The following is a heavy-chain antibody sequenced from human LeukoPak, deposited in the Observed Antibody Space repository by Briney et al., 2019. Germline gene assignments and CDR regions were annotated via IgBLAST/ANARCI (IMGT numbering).Heavy chain of an antibody. CDR3: ARGVQVWLMSQRYFDS. Sequence: SQTLSLTCTVSGGSISSDENYWSWIRQPPGKGLEWIGSAFNNEGTYYSPSLRRRVTISRDTSKKQLSLRLSSLTAADTAVYYCARGVQVWLMSQRYFDSWGQGTLVTVSS. CDR1: GGSISSDENY. D-gene: IGHD3-10*01. CDR2: AFNNEGT. J-gene: IGHJ4*02. V-gene: IGHV4-39*07.